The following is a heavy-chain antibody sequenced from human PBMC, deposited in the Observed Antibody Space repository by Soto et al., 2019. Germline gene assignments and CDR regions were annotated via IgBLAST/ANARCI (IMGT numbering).Heavy chain of an antibody. Sequence: ASVKVSCKVSGYTLTELSMHWVRQAPGKGLEWMGGFDPEDGETIYAQKFQGRVTMTEDTSTDTAYMELSSLRSEDTAVYYCATAAAGTLGFDPWGQGTLVTSPQ. CDR1: GYTLTELS. CDR2: FDPEDGET. J-gene: IGHJ5*02. CDR3: ATAAAGTLGFDP. V-gene: IGHV1-24*01. D-gene: IGHD6-13*01.